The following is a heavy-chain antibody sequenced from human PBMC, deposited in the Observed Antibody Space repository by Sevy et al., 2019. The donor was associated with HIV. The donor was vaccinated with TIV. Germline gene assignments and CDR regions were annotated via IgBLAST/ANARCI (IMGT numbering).Heavy chain of an antibody. D-gene: IGHD1-26*01. V-gene: IGHV3-33*01. CDR1: GFTFSNYG. Sequence: GESLKISCAASGFTFSNYGMHWVRQAPGKGLGWVGAIFSDANIKYYVDSVKGRFAISRDNSKNTVYLQMNSLRAEDTAVYSCARESGSNWYFDLWGRGTPVTVSS. J-gene: IGHJ2*01. CDR3: ARESGSNWYFDL. CDR2: IFSDANIK.